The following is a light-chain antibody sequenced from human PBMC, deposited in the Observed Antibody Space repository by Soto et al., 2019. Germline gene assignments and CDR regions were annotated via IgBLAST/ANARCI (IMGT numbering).Light chain of an antibody. J-gene: IGKJ4*01. V-gene: IGKV3-20*01. CDR2: GAS. CDR1: HSLTRSY. CDR3: QQYGSSLALT. Sequence: EIVLAQSTGPLSLSPGERATLSCRATHSLTRSYLAWYQQIPGQAPRLVIYGASSRATGIPDRLSGSGSGTDFTLTINRLEPEDLAVYYCQQYGSSLALTVGGGTKVDIK.